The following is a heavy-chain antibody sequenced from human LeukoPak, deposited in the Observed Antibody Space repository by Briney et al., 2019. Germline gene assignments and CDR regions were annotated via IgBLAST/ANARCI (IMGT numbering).Heavy chain of an antibody. V-gene: IGHV4-34*01. D-gene: IGHD2-8*02. Sequence: RSSDTLSLTCAVYWGSFSVYYWSWTRHPPGKGREWIGEINHSGSTNYNPYLKRRVTISVDTSKNQFSLQLSAVTAADTAVYYCARAARQIVLVVYAIERMFDPWGQGTLVSVP. CDR3: ARAARQIVLVVYAIERMFDP. CDR2: INHSGST. J-gene: IGHJ5*02. CDR1: WGSFSVYY.